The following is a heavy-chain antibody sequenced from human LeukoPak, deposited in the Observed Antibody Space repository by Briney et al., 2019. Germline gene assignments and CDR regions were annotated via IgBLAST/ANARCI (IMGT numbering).Heavy chain of an antibody. V-gene: IGHV4-39*01. CDR2: IHYGGST. J-gene: IGHJ4*02. CDR3: ARLAYGSGSPFDY. D-gene: IGHD3-10*01. Sequence: PSETLSLTCTVSGGSISNSNYYWGWIRQSPGKGLEWIGSIHYGGSTYYNPSLKSRVTISVDTSKNQFSLKLSSVTAADTAVYYCARLAYGSGSPFDYWGQGTLVTVSS. CDR1: GGSISNSNYY.